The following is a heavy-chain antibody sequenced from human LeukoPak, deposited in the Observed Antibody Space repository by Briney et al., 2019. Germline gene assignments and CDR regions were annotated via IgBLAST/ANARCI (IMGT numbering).Heavy chain of an antibody. CDR1: GFTFNTYS. CDR2: ISSGSSTI. V-gene: IGHV3-48*04. CDR3: ARDDDYYGSGKSDY. D-gene: IGHD3-10*01. Sequence: GGSLRLSCAASGFTFNTYSMNWVRQAPGKGLEWVSYISSGSSTIYYADSVKGRFTISRDNAENSLYLQMNSLRAEDTAVYYCARDDDYYGSGKSDYWGQGTLVTVSS. J-gene: IGHJ4*02.